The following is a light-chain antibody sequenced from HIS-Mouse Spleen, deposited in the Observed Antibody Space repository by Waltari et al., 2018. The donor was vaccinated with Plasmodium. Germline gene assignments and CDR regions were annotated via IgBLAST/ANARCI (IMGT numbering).Light chain of an antibody. J-gene: IGLJ3*02. CDR1: SSDVGSYNL. CDR3: CSYAGSSTFV. Sequence: QSALTQPASVSGSPGPSITISCTGTSSDVGSYNLASWYQQHPGKAPKLMIYEGSKRPSGVSNRFSGSKSGNTASLTISGLQAEDEADYYCCSYAGSSTFVFGGGTKLTVL. V-gene: IGLV2-23*03. CDR2: EGS.